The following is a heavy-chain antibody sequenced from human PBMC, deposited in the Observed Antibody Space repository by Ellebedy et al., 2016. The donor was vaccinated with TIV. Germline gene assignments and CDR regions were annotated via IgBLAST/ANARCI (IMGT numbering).Heavy chain of an antibody. D-gene: IGHD3-3*01. CDR2: IWYDGSNK. CDR3: ARGSLPYYDFWSGRYGMDV. Sequence: GESLKISCSASGFTFSSYAMHWVRQAPGKGLEWVAVIWYDGSNKYYADSVKGRFTISRDNSKNTLYLQMNSLRAEDTAVYYCARGSLPYYDFWSGRYGMDVWGQGTTVTVSS. J-gene: IGHJ6*02. CDR1: GFTFSSYA. V-gene: IGHV3-30*04.